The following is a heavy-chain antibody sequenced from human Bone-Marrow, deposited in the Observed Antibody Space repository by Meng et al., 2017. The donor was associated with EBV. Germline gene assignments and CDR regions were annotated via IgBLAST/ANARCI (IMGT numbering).Heavy chain of an antibody. D-gene: IGHD3-22*01. V-gene: IGHV3-30*18. CDR1: GVTFSDYG. CDR3: AKELRSSGYLSYFDS. J-gene: IGHJ4*02. CDR2: ISFDGSLK. Sequence: QVQVVVFGGGVVQPGRSLGLSCAASGVTFSDYGMHWVRQPPGKGLEWVTVISFDGSLKYYADSVTGRFTVSRDNSKNTLDLQMDSLRPEDTAVYFCAKELRSSGYLSYFDSWGQGTLVTVSS.